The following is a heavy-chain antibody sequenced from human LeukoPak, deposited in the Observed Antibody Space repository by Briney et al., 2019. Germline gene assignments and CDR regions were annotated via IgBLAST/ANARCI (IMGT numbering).Heavy chain of an antibody. D-gene: IGHD1-26*01. CDR3: ASNRRGTYYYYYYYMDV. CDR1: GGTFSSYA. V-gene: IGHV1-69*06. CDR2: IIPIFGTA. J-gene: IGHJ6*03. Sequence: SVKVSCKASGGTFSSYAISWVRQAPGQGLEWMGGIIPIFGTANYAQKFQGRVTITADKSTSTAYMELSSLRSEDTAVYYCASNRRGTYYYYYYYMDVWGKGTTVTISS.